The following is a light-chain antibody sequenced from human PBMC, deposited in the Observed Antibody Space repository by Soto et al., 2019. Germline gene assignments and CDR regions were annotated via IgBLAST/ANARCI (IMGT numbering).Light chain of an antibody. V-gene: IGLV2-8*01. Sequence: QSALTQPPSASGSPGQSVTISCTGTSSDVGGYNYVSWYQQHPGKAPKLMIYEVNKRPSGVPDRFPGSKSGNTASLTVSGLQADDEADYYCSSYAGSNNVVFGGGTKLTVL. CDR2: EVN. CDR1: SSDVGGYNY. J-gene: IGLJ2*01. CDR3: SSYAGSNNVV.